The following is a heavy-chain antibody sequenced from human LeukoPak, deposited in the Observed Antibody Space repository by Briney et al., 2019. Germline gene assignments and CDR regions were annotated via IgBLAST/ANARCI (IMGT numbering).Heavy chain of an antibody. Sequence: ASVKVSCKASGYTFTSYGISWVRQAPGQGLEWMGWISAYNGNTNYAQKLQGRVTMTTDTSTSTAYMELRSLRSDDPAVYYCARDAGNDFWSGYYTFTYYYYGMDVWGQGTTVTVSS. CDR3: ARDAGNDFWSGYYTFTYYYYGMDV. CDR1: GYTFTSYG. J-gene: IGHJ6*02. D-gene: IGHD3-3*01. CDR2: ISAYNGNT. V-gene: IGHV1-18*01.